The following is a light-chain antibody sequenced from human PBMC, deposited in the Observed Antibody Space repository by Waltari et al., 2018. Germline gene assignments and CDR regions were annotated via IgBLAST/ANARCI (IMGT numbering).Light chain of an antibody. Sequence: IVITQSPHSLAVSLGSRANIKCTASQSILNTTNNRNRLAWFQQKRGQPPKGLIYWASTRESGVPDRFSGSGSGTYFTLTISSLQAEDVAVYYCQQDYSTPPTFGQGTKLEIK. V-gene: IGKV4-1*01. CDR1: QSILNTTNNRNR. J-gene: IGKJ2*01. CDR2: WAS. CDR3: QQDYSTPPT.